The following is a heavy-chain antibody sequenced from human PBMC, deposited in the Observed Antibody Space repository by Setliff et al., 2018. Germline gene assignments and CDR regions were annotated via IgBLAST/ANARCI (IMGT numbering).Heavy chain of an antibody. V-gene: IGHV4-59*01. CDR3: ARLRGAFDY. CDR2: IYHSGST. CDR1: GGSISSYY. Sequence: PSETLSLTCTVSGGSISSYYWNWIRQPPGKGLEWIGEIYHSGSTNYNPSLKSRVTISVDTSKNQFSLRLNSATAADTAVYYCARLRGAFDYWGQGTLVTVSS. D-gene: IGHD3-16*01. J-gene: IGHJ4*02.